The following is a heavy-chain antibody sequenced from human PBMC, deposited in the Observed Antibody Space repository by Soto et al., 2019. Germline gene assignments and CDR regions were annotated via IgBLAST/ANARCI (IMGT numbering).Heavy chain of an antibody. CDR3: ARDPYSGYIFDS. J-gene: IGHJ4*02. CDR1: GFSFSRYS. D-gene: IGHD5-12*01. CDR2: ISYDGTSK. V-gene: IGHV3-30*03. Sequence: QVQLVESGGGVVQPGTSLRLSCAASGFSFSRYSMHWVRQAPGKGLEWLAVISYDGTSKYYGDSAKGRFTISRLNSNNMLYLQRNSLRAEDTAVYYCARDPYSGYIFDSWGQGTLVTLSS.